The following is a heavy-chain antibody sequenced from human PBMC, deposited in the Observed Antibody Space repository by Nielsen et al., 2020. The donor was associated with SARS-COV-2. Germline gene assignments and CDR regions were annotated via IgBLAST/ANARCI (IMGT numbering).Heavy chain of an antibody. CDR3: ARAYCSGGNCYFGYFEF. CDR2: VSDSGST. D-gene: IGHD2-15*01. CDR1: GGPISTYF. V-gene: IGHV4-59*01. J-gene: IGHJ4*02. Sequence: SETLSLTCTVPGGPISTYFWSWIRQPPGKGLEGIGYVSDSGSTNYNPSLKSRVSISLDTSKNHYSLNLDSVTAADTAVYYCARAYCSGGNCYFGYFEFWGQGILVTVSS.